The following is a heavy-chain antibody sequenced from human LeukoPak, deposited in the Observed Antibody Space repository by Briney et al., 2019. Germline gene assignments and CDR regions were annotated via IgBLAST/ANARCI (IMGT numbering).Heavy chain of an antibody. CDR3: ARDSDLGVSFDP. V-gene: IGHV4-61*01. CDR1: GGSVSSGNYY. D-gene: IGHD3-10*01. Sequence: SETLSPTCTVSGGSVSSGNYYWTWIRQPPGKGLEWIGYIHYSGNTNYNPSLKSRVTMSVDTSKNQFSLKLSSVTAVDTAVYYCARDSDLGVSFDPWGQGTLVTVSS. CDR2: IHYSGNT. J-gene: IGHJ5*02.